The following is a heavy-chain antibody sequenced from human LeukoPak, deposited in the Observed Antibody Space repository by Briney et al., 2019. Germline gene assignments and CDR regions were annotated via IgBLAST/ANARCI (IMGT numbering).Heavy chain of an antibody. J-gene: IGHJ5*02. CDR3: ARDDGYYDSSGSLYNWFDP. CDR1: GFTFSSYS. V-gene: IGHV3-21*01. CDR2: ISSSSSYI. Sequence: GGSLRLSCAASGFTFSSYSMNWVRQAPGKGLEWVSSISSSSSYIYYADSVKGRFTISRDNAKNSLYLQMNSLRAEDTAVYYCARDDGYYDSSGSLYNWFDPWGQGTLVTVSS. D-gene: IGHD3-22*01.